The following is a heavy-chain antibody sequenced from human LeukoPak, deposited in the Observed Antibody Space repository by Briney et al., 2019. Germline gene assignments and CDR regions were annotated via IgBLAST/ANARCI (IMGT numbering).Heavy chain of an antibody. V-gene: IGHV1-24*01. D-gene: IGHD3-3*01. CDR2: FDPDNPEI. Sequence: GASVKVSCKLSGNTLRELPIQWVRQAGGKGLEWMAGFDPDNPEIVYAQKFQGRVTMTEDASTSTAYTELTSLTSADTALFYFGTRGAYCWSGFDYWGQGTKVTVSS. CDR3: GTRGAYCWSGFDY. CDR1: GNTLRELP. J-gene: IGHJ4*02.